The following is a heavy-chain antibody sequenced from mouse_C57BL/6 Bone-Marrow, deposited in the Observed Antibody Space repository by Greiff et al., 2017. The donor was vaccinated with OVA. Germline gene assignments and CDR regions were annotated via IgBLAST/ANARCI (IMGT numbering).Heavy chain of an antibody. Sequence: EVQVVESGGGLVQPGGSLKLSCAASGFTFSDYYMYWVRQTPEKRLEWVAYISNGGGCTYYPDNVKGRFTIAIDNAKNTLYLHMSRLKSEDTAMYYGAIPTRLGPSWLAYWGQGTLVTVSA. CDR2: ISNGGGCT. CDR1: GFTFSDYY. D-gene: IGHD1-2*01. CDR3: AIPTRLGPSWLAY. J-gene: IGHJ3*01. V-gene: IGHV5-12*01.